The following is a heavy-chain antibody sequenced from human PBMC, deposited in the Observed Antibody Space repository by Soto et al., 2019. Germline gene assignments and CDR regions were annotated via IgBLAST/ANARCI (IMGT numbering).Heavy chain of an antibody. J-gene: IGHJ5*02. Sequence: GGSLRLSCTASEFSFSDYYMSWIRQAPGKGLEWISYISSSASTMYYADSVKGRFTISRDNAKNSLYLQMNSLRAEDTAVYYCAARRMDYYDSSGYHNWFDPWGQG. CDR1: EFSFSDYY. CDR3: AARRMDYYDSSGYHNWFDP. V-gene: IGHV3-11*01. CDR2: ISSSASTM. D-gene: IGHD3-22*01.